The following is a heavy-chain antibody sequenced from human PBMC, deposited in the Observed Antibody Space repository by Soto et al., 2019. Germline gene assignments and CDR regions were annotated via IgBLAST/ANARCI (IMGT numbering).Heavy chain of an antibody. CDR3: ARRKSYYDSSSSLSGAFDI. J-gene: IGHJ3*02. V-gene: IGHV4-30-2*01. CDR2: IYHSGST. D-gene: IGHD3-22*01. Sequence: LSPTCHFSGCPISTGGYTLCSIRQPPGKGLEWIGSIYHSGSTYYNPSLKSRVTISLDRSKNQFSLKLSSVTAADTAVYYCARRKSYYDSSSSLSGAFDIWGQGTMVT. CDR1: GCPISTGGYT.